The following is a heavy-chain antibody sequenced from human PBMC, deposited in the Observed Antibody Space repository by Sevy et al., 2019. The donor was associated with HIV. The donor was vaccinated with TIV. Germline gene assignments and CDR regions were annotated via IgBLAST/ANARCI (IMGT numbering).Heavy chain of an antibody. D-gene: IGHD1-26*01. CDR1: GFTFISYN. V-gene: IGHV3-21*06. CDR2: ISGSSNYI. J-gene: IGHJ4*02. Sequence: GGSLRLSCAASGFTFISYNMNWVRQAPGKGVEWVSSISGSSNYIYYAQSLKGRFIISRDNAKNTVYLQMNSLRADDTAVYYCARGPPDGSYDYFDYWGQGTLVTVSS. CDR3: ARGPPDGSYDYFDY.